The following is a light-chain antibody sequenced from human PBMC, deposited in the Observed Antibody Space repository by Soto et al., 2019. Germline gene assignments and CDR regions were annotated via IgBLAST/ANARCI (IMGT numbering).Light chain of an antibody. J-gene: IGLJ2*01. CDR3: AAWHDSLNGYVV. CDR1: SSNIGSNT. Sequence: QSVLTQPPSASGTPGQRVTISCSGSSSNIGSNTVNWYQQLPGTAPKLLIYSNNQRPSGVPDRFSGSKSGTSASLAISGLQSEGEADYYCAAWHDSLNGYVVFGGGTKLTVL. V-gene: IGLV1-44*01. CDR2: SNN.